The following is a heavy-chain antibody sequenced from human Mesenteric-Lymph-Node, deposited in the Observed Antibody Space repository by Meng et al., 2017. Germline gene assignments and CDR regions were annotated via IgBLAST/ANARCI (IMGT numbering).Heavy chain of an antibody. CDR3: ARQAAMVFDAFDI. V-gene: IGHV5-51*01. J-gene: IGHJ3*02. CDR2: IYPGDSDT. CDR1: GYTFNTYW. Sequence: GGSLRLSCKGSGYTFNTYWLGWVRQMPGKGLEWMGIIYPGDSDTRYSPSFQGQVTISADKSISTAYLQWSSLKASDTAMYYCARQAAMVFDAFDIWGQGTMVTVSS. D-gene: IGHD5-18*01.